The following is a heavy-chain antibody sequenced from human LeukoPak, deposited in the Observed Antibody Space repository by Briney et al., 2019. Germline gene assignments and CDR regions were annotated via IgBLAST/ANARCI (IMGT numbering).Heavy chain of an antibody. CDR1: GFTFSSYT. D-gene: IGHD2-8*02. CDR2: ISGSGGST. V-gene: IGHV3-23*01. J-gene: IGHJ4*02. CDR3: AKDWSFEAYYFDY. Sequence: PGGSLRLSCAASGFTFSSYTMSSVRQAPGKGLEWVSAISGSGGSTYYADSVKGRFTISRDNSKNTLYLQMNSLRAEDTAVYYCAKDWSFEAYYFDYWGQGTLVTVSS.